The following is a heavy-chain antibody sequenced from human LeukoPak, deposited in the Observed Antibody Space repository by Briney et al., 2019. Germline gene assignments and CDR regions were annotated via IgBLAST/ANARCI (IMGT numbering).Heavy chain of an antibody. Sequence: PGGSLRLSCTASGFTFGDYAMSWVRQAPGKGLEWVGFIGSKAYGGTTEYAASVKGRFTISRDDSKSIAYLQMNSLKTEDTAVYYCTRELAVAGYYYYYYGMDVWGKGTTVTVSS. D-gene: IGHD6-19*01. J-gene: IGHJ6*04. CDR2: IGSKAYGGTT. CDR3: TRELAVAGYYYYYYGMDV. V-gene: IGHV3-49*04. CDR1: GFTFGDYA.